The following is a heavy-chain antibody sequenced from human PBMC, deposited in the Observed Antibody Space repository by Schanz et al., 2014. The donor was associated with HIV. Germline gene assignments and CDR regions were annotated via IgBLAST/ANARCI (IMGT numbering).Heavy chain of an antibody. Sequence: QVQLVQSGAELRKPGSSVKVSCKASGDTFRSYGFNWVRQAPGQGLEWMGGIIPILDAPNYAQKYDGRVFITADESVNTVYMELSSLRSGDTAVYYCARYPRLMDSNSPQGMDVWGQGTAVTVSS. CDR3: ARYPRLMDSNSPQGMDV. CDR2: IIPILDAP. V-gene: IGHV1-69*01. CDR1: GDTFRSYG. D-gene: IGHD2-8*01. J-gene: IGHJ6*02.